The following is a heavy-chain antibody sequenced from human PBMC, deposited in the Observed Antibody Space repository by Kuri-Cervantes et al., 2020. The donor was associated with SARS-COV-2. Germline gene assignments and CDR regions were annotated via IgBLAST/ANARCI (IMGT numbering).Heavy chain of an antibody. J-gene: IGHJ6*02. CDR1: GYSFTSYW. Sequence: GESLKISCKGSGYSFTSYWIGWVRQMPGKGLEWMGIIYPGDSDTRYSPSFQGHVTISADKSISTAYLQWSSLKASDTAMYYCARHRGGDCSSTSCYVGSAYYYGMDVWGQGTTVTVSS. CDR2: IYPGDSDT. CDR3: ARHRGGDCSSTSCYVGSAYYYGMDV. D-gene: IGHD2-2*01. V-gene: IGHV5-51*01.